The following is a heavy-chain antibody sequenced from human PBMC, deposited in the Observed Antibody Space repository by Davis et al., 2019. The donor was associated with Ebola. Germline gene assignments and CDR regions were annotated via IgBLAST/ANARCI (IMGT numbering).Heavy chain of an antibody. CDR1: GFTFSDFY. J-gene: IGHJ4*02. CDR3: ARVKNIAARSFFDF. Sequence: GESLKISCAASGFTFSDFYMSWIRQAPGKGLEWVSYINSGSTIYYAVSVKGRFTISRDNAKNSLYLQMHSLGAEDTAVYYCARVKNIAARSFFDFWGQGTLVTVSS. CDR2: INSGSTI. D-gene: IGHD6-6*01. V-gene: IGHV3-11*01.